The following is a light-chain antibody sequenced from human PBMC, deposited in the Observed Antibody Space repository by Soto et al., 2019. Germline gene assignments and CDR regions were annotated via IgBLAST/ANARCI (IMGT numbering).Light chain of an antibody. CDR2: DSS. Sequence: EIVLTQFPATLSLSPGDGATLSCRASQSVSSYLAWYQQKRGQAPRLLIYDSSHRATGVPARFSGSGSGTDFSLIIGSLEPEDFAVYYCQQRSVWPLTFGGGTKVEIK. CDR3: QQRSVWPLT. CDR1: QSVSSY. J-gene: IGKJ4*01. V-gene: IGKV3-11*01.